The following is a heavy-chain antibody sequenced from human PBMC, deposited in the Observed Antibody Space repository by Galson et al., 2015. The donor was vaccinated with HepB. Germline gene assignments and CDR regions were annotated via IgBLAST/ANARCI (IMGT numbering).Heavy chain of an antibody. CDR2: IRYDSNNK. J-gene: IGHJ4*02. V-gene: IGHV3-30*02. CDR1: GFTFSRFG. D-gene: IGHD4-17*01. Sequence: SLRLSCAASGFTFSRFGIHWVRQAPGKGLEWISFIRYDSNNKYYAESVKGRFTISRDNSRNTLFLQMNSLRAEDTAVYYCARVADADYGYHTHFDSWGQGTLVTVSS. CDR3: ARVADADYGYHTHFDS.